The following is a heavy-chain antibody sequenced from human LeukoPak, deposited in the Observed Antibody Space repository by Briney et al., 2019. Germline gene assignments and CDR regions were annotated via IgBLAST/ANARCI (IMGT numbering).Heavy chain of an antibody. CDR3: AREMYYYDSSGPLSDN. CDR1: GFTFSSYG. D-gene: IGHD3-22*01. J-gene: IGHJ3*02. CDR2: IWYDGSNK. V-gene: IGHV3-33*01. Sequence: PGGSLRLSCAASGFTFSSYGMHWVRQAPGKGLEWVAVIWYDGSNKYYADSVKGRFTISRDNSKNTLYLQMNSLRAEDTAVYYCAREMYYYDSSGPLSDNWGQGTMVTVSS.